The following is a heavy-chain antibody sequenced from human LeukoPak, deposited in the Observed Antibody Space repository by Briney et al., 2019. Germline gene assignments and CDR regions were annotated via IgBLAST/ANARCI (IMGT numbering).Heavy chain of an antibody. CDR3: ARHPGAYGSGSYYNPFDY. D-gene: IGHD3-10*01. CDR1: GYSFTSYW. J-gene: IGHJ4*02. CDR2: IYPGDSDT. V-gene: IGHV5-51*01. Sequence: GESLKISCKGSGYSFTSYWIGWVRQMPGKGLEWMGIIYPGDSDTRYSPSFQGQVTISADKSISTAYLQWSSLKASDTAMYYCARHPGAYGSGSYYNPFDYWGQGTLVTVSS.